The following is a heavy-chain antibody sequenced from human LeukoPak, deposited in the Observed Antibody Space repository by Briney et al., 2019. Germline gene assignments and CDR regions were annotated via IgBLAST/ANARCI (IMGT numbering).Heavy chain of an antibody. CDR2: FITIFGTT. D-gene: IGHD2-2*01. Sequence: GASVKVSCKASGGTFSSYAISWVRQAPGQGLEWMGGFITIFGTTNYAQRFQGRVTITTDDSTGTSYMELSSLRSEDTAVYYCARADRYCSNTNCYYYFDYWGQGTLVTVSS. J-gene: IGHJ4*02. V-gene: IGHV1-69*05. CDR1: GGTFSSYA. CDR3: ARADRYCSNTNCYYYFDY.